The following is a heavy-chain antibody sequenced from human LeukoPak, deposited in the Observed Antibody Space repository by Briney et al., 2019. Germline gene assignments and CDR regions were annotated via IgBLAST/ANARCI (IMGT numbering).Heavy chain of an antibody. J-gene: IGHJ6*02. CDR2: ISYDGSNK. Sequence: PGGSLRLSCAASGFTFSSYGMHWVRQAPGKGLEWVAVISYDGSNKYYADSVKGRFTISRDNSKNTLYLQMNSLRAEDTAVYYCAKDGASGSEYYYYYYGMDVWGQGTTVTVSS. CDR1: GFTFSSYG. V-gene: IGHV3-30*18. CDR3: AKDGASGSEYYYYYYGMDV. D-gene: IGHD3-10*01.